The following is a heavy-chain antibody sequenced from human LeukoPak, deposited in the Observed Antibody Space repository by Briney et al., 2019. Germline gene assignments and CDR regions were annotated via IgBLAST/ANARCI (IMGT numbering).Heavy chain of an antibody. J-gene: IGHJ3*02. D-gene: IGHD2-21*02. V-gene: IGHV1-24*01. CDR3: ARRAGGGDAFDI. CDR1: GYTLTELS. Sequence: ASVKVSCKVSGYTLTELSMHWVRQAPGKGLEWMGGFDPEDGETIYAQKFQGRVTMTEDTSTDTAYMELSSLKASDTAMYYCARRAGGGDAFDIWGQGTMVTVSS. CDR2: FDPEDGET.